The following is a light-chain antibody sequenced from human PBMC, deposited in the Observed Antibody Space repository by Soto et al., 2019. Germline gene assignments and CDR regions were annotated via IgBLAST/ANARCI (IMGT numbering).Light chain of an antibody. Sequence: DIQMTQSPSTLSASVGDRVTITCRASESISLWLAWFQQKPGKAPKLLIYKATTLANEVPSRFSGSGSGTEFTLTIRSLQPDDFAVYYCQHYNSFPYTFGQGTKVDI. CDR1: ESISLW. CDR3: QHYNSFPYT. V-gene: IGKV1-5*03. J-gene: IGKJ2*01. CDR2: KAT.